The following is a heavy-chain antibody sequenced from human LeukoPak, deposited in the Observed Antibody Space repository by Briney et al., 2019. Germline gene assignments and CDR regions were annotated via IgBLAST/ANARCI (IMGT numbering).Heavy chain of an antibody. V-gene: IGHV4-34*01. D-gene: IGHD3-10*01. J-gene: IGHJ6*03. Sequence: SETLSLTCAVYGGSFSGYYWSWIRQPPGKGLEWIGEINHSGSTNYNPSLKSRVTISVDTSKNQFSLKLSSVTAADTAVYYCARGNLGYYGSEYYYYYYMDVWGKGTTVTVSS. CDR2: INHSGST. CDR1: GGSFSGYY. CDR3: ARGNLGYYGSEYYYYYYMDV.